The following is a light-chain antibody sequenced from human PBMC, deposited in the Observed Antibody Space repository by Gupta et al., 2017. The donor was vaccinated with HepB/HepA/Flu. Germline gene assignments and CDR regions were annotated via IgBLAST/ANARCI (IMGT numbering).Light chain of an antibody. V-gene: IGLV2-11*01. CDR2: DVS. CDR1: SSDVGGYNY. J-gene: IGLJ2*01. CDR3: CSYAGSYTSPVV. Sequence: RAVTISFTGTSSDVGGYNYVSWYQQHPGKAPKLMIYDVSKRPSGVPDRFSGSNSGNTASLTISGLQAEDEADYYCCSYAGSYTSPVVFGGGTKLTVL.